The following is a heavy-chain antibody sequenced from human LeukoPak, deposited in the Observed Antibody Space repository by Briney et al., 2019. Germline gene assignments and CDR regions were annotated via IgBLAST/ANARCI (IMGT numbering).Heavy chain of an antibody. CDR3: ARDGWELLLRQFRDYYYYMDV. V-gene: IGHV3-7*01. CDR2: IKQDGSEK. CDR1: GFTFSSYW. D-gene: IGHD1-26*01. J-gene: IGHJ6*03. Sequence: GGSLRLSCAASGFTFSSYWMSWVRQAPGKGLEWVANIKQDGSEKYYVDSVKGRFTISRDNAKNSLYLQMNSLRAEDTAVYYCARDGWELLLRQFRDYYYYMDVWGKGTTVTVSS.